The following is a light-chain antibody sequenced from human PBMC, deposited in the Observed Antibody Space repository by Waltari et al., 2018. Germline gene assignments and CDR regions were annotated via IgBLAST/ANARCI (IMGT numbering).Light chain of an antibody. CDR2: GVS. Sequence: QSALTQPASVSGSPGPSITISCTGTSRDVGGSHYVSWYQQYPGKAPQLMIYGVSYRPSGISNRFSGSKSGNTATLTISGLQAEDEADYYCSSYTSTKTGVFGTGTKVTVL. CDR3: SSYTSTKTGV. CDR1: SRDVGGSHY. J-gene: IGLJ1*01. V-gene: IGLV2-14*01.